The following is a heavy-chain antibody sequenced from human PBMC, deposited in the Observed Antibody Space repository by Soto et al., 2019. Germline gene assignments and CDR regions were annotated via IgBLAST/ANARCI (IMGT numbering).Heavy chain of an antibody. J-gene: IGHJ4*02. CDR1: GGSMSSSSYY. CDR3: ARGFDILTFGFCLDY. D-gene: IGHD3-9*01. CDR2: MYFSGFYSGST. V-gene: IGHV4-39*01. Sequence: SETLSLTCTVSGGSMSSSSYYWGWIRQPPGKGLEWIANMYFSGFYSGSTSYDPSLKSRVTISVDTSKNQFSLQVSSVTAADTAVYYCARGFDILTFGFCLDYWGQGTLVTVSS.